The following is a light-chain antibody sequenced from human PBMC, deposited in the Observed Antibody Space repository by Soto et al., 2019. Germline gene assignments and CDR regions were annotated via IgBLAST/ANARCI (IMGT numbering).Light chain of an antibody. J-gene: IGKJ1*01. CDR1: QSVRIN. CDR3: QQYNDWPRA. CDR2: GAS. V-gene: IGKV3D-15*03. Sequence: EIVMTQSPATLSVSPGERATLSCRASQSVRINLAWYQQKPGQAPRLLIYGASIRATDIPTRFSGSGSGTEFTLTISILQSEDFAVYYCQQYNDWPRAFGQGTKVEIK.